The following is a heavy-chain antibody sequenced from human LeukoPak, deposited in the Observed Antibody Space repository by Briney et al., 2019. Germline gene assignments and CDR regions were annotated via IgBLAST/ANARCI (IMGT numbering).Heavy chain of an antibody. Sequence: GGSLRLSCAASGFTFSSYSMNWVRQAPGKGLEWVSSIGGSSSSIYYADSLKGRFTISRDNAKNSLYLQMNSLRAEDTAVYYCAREESEGFDYWGQGTLVTVSS. CDR3: AREESEGFDY. CDR1: GFTFSSYS. V-gene: IGHV3-21*01. CDR2: IGGSSSSI. J-gene: IGHJ4*02. D-gene: IGHD1-14*01.